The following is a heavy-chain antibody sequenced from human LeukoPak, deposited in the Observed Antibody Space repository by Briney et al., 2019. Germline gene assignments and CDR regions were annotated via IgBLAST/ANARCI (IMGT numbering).Heavy chain of an antibody. CDR1: GFTFSSYA. J-gene: IGHJ4*02. CDR3: AKSYNSGWYGNPYYFDY. CDR2: ISGSGGST. D-gene: IGHD6-19*01. V-gene: IGHV3-23*01. Sequence: XGSLRLSCAASGFTFSSYAMSWVRQAPGKGLEWVSAISGSGGSTYYADSVKGRFTISRDNSRNTLYLQMNSLRAEDTAVYYCAKSYNSGWYGNPYYFDYWGQGTLVTVSS.